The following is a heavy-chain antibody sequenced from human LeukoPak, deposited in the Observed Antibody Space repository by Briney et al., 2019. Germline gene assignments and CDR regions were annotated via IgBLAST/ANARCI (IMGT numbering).Heavy chain of an antibody. J-gene: IGHJ6*02. CDR2: IYSGGST. CDR3: ARDLLGSYYGMDV. D-gene: IGHD3-10*01. CDR1: GFTVSSYY. Sequence: GGSLSLSCAASGFTVSSYYLSWVRQATEKGLEWVSVIYSGGSTYYADSVKGRFTISRDISKNTLYLQMNSLRAEDTAVYYCARDLLGSYYGMDVWGQGTTVTVSS. V-gene: IGHV3-53*01.